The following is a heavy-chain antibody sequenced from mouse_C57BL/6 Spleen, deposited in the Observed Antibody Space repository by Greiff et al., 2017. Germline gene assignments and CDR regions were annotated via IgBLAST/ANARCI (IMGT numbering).Heavy chain of an antibody. CDR2: IYPGDGDT. D-gene: IGHD2-4*01. CDR1: GYAFSSSW. CDR3: ARGDYDYDNYAMDY. Sequence: VQLQQSGPELVKPGASVKISCKASGYAFSSSWMNWVKQRPGKGLEWIGRIYPGDGDTNYNGKFKGKATLTADKSSSTAYMQLSSLTSEDSAVYFCARGDYDYDNYAMDYWGQGTSVTVSS. V-gene: IGHV1-82*01. J-gene: IGHJ4*01.